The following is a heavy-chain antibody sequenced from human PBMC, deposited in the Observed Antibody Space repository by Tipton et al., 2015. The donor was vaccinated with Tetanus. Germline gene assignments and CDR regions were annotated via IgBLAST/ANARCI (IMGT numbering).Heavy chain of an antibody. CDR2: VSPKSGCT. CDR1: GETFGSYG. J-gene: IGHJ4*02. Sequence: QSGAEVKKPGSSVKVSCKASGETFGSYGISWVRQAPGQGLEWMGWVSPKSGCTNYAKNFQVRLTMTRAPSISTFYMEVGSLTSDDPAMFDCATKSGAGALKTYGCSGDYWGPGSLVTVPS. CDR3: ATKSGAGALKTYGCSGDY. V-gene: IGHV1-2*02. D-gene: IGHD3-10*02.